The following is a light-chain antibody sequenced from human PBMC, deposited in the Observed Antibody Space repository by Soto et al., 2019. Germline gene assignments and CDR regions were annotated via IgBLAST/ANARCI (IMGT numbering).Light chain of an antibody. CDR2: EVS. CDR1: SSDLGGYNY. J-gene: IGLJ3*02. CDR3: SSNAGSNDLRV. Sequence: QSALTQPPSASGSPGQSVTISCTGTSSDLGGYNYVSWYQQHPGKAPKLMIYEVSKRPSGVPDRFSGSKSGNTASLTVSGXXXXXXXDYXCSSNAGSNDLRVFGGGTKLTV. V-gene: IGLV2-8*01.